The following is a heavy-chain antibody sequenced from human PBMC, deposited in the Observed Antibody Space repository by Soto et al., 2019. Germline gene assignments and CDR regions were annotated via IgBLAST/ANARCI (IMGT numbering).Heavy chain of an antibody. D-gene: IGHD5-18*01. J-gene: IGHJ6*02. V-gene: IGHV1-18*01. CDR1: GYTFTSYG. CDR2: ISAYNGNT. Sequence: ASVKVSCKASGYTFTSYGISWVRQAPGQGLEWMGWISAYNGNTNYAQKLQGRVTMTTDTSTSTAYMELRSLRSDDTAVYYCARGRYSYGVFQRPYYGMDVWGQGTTVTVSS. CDR3: ARGRYSYGVFQRPYYGMDV.